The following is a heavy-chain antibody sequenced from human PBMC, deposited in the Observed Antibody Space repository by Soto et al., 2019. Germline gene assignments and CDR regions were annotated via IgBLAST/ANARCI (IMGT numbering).Heavy chain of an antibody. CDR3: ARVQNVLRYFDWLEPDFDY. V-gene: IGHV1-46*03. CDR1: GYTFTSYY. Sequence: ASVKVSCKASGYTFTSYYMHWVRQAPGQGLEWMGIINPSGGSTSYAQKFQGRVTVTRDTSTSTVYMELSSLRSEDTAVYYCARVQNVLRYFDWLEPDFDYWGQGTLVTVSS. D-gene: IGHD3-9*01. CDR2: INPSGGST. J-gene: IGHJ4*02.